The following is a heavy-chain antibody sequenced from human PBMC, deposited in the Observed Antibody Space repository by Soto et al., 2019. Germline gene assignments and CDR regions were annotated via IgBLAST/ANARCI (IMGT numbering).Heavy chain of an antibody. CDR1: GGSISSTNW. CDR2: IYHSGST. J-gene: IGHJ5*02. Sequence: QVQLQESGPGLVKPSGTLSLTCAVSGGSISSTNWWTWVRQPPGKGLEWIGEIYHSGSTNYNPSLKSRVTISVDTSTNQFSLKLSSVTAADTAVYYCASPRTYNLLTTNPWGQGTLVTVSS. CDR3: ASPRTYNLLTTNP. V-gene: IGHV4-4*02. D-gene: IGHD3-9*01.